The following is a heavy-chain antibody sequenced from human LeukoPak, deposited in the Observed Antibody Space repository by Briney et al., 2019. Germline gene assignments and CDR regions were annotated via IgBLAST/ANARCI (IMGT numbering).Heavy chain of an antibody. D-gene: IGHD3-3*01. CDR1: GFTFSSYS. V-gene: IGHV3-21*01. J-gene: IGHJ4*02. CDR3: AREDTGYYDFWSSYPQQPFDY. Sequence: GGSLRLSCAASGFTFSSYSMNWVRQAPGKGLEWVSSISSSSSYIYYADSVKGRFTISRDNAKNSLYLQMNSLRAEDTAVYYCAREDTGYYDFWSSYPQQPFDYWGQGTLVTVSS. CDR2: ISSSSSYI.